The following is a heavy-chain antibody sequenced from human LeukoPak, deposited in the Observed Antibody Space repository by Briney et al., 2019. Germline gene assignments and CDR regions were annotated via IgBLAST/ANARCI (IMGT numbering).Heavy chain of an antibody. CDR1: GYSFPSYW. J-gene: IGHJ4*02. D-gene: IGHD3-22*01. CDR3: ARLAGYDSSGYYPDY. Sequence: GESLQISCKGSGYSFPSYWIGWVRQMPGKGLEWMGIIYPGDSDTRYSPSFQGQVTISPDKSISTAYLQWSSLKASDTAMYYCARLAGYDSSGYYPDYWGQGTLVTVSS. V-gene: IGHV5-51*01. CDR2: IYPGDSDT.